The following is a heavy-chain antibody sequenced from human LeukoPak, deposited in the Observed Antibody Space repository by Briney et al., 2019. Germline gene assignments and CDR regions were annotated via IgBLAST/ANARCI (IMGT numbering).Heavy chain of an antibody. Sequence: PAVSLRLSCAASGFTFSSYGMHWVRQAPGKGLEGVAFIRCDGSNKYYAESVKGRFTIFRDNSKNTLYLHMNSLRAEDTVVYYCAKKGGSYLPNWFVAWGQGTLGTVS. CDR2: IRCDGSNK. J-gene: IGHJ5*02. D-gene: IGHD1-26*01. CDR1: GFTFSSYG. CDR3: AKKGGSYLPNWFVA. V-gene: IGHV3-30*02.